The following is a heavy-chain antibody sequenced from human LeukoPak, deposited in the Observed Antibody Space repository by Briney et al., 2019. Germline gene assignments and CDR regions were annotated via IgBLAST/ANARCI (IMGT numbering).Heavy chain of an antibody. CDR2: IYHSGST. CDR3: ARGGRRSSSSCYTSWFDP. V-gene: IGHV4-38-2*02. D-gene: IGHD2-2*02. J-gene: IGHJ5*02. CDR1: GYSISSGYY. Sequence: SETLSLTCTVSGYSISSGYYWGWIRLPPGKGLEWIGYIYHSGSTYYNPSLKSRVTISVDTSKNQFSLKLSSVTAADTAVYHCARGGRRSSSSCYTSWFDPWGQGTLITVSS.